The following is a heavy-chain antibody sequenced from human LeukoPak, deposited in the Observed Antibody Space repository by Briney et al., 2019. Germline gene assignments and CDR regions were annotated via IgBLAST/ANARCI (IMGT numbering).Heavy chain of an antibody. Sequence: GGSLRLSCEVSGFTFSSYHMNWVRQAPGKGLEWVSSIGSSGSYIYYADSVMGRFTISRDNSKNTLYLQMNSLRAEDTAVYYCAKDPHHCSGGTCYYYYYYYMDVWGKGTTVTVSS. CDR2: IGSSGSYI. D-gene: IGHD2-15*01. CDR3: AKDPHHCSGGTCYYYYYYYMDV. V-gene: IGHV3-21*04. CDR1: GFTFSSYH. J-gene: IGHJ6*03.